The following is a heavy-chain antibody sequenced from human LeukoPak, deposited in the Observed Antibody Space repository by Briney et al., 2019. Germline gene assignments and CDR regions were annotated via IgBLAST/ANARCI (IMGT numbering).Heavy chain of an antibody. Sequence: GGSLRLSCAASGFTFNSYWMHWVRQVPGKGLVWVSRINSDGSRINYADSVEGRFTISRDNAKNTVYLQMNSLRVEDTAVYYCARDRQALGIFQWELAPIAYWGQGTLVTVSS. J-gene: IGHJ4*02. CDR2: INSDGSRI. CDR3: ARDRQALGIFQWELAPIAY. V-gene: IGHV3-74*01. D-gene: IGHD1-26*01. CDR1: GFTFNSYW.